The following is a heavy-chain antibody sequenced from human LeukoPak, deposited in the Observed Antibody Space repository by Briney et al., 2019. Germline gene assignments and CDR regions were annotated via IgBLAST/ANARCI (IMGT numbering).Heavy chain of an antibody. V-gene: IGHV1-18*01. J-gene: IGHJ6*02. CDR1: GYTFTSYG. CDR2: ISAYNGNT. Sequence: GASVKVSCKASGYTFTSYGISWVRRAPGQGLEWMGWISAYNGNTNYAQKLQGRVTMTTDTSTSTAYMELRSLRSDDTAVYYCARDSAVAGDYYYGMDVWGQGTTVTVSS. CDR3: ARDSAVAGDYYYGMDV. D-gene: IGHD6-19*01.